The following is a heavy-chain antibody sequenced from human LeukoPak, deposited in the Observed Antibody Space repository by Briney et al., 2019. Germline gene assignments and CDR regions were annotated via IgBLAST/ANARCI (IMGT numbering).Heavy chain of an antibody. V-gene: IGHV1-18*01. CDR1: GYTFTRYG. J-gene: IGHJ5*02. D-gene: IGHD3-22*01. CDR3: ARDLRQGGYYYNWFDP. CDR2: ISAYNGNT. Sequence: ASVKVSCKASGYTFTRYGISWVRQAPGQGLEWMGWISAYNGNTNYAQKLQGRVTMTTDTSTSTAYMELRSLRSDDTAVYYCARDLRQGGYYYNWFDPWGQGTLVTVSS.